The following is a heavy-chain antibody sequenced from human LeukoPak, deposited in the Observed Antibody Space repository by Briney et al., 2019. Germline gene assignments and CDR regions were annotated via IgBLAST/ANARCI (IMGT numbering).Heavy chain of an antibody. D-gene: IGHD6-13*01. CDR1: GESFSAYY. V-gene: IGHV4-34*01. Sequence: SETLSLTCVVYGESFSAYYWSWVRQPPGKGLEWIGETNHSGSTNYNPSLKSRLTISVDTSRNQISLKLSSVTAADTAVYYCARGGYSSSWYRAQYYFDYWGQGTLVTVSS. J-gene: IGHJ4*02. CDR2: TNHSGST. CDR3: ARGGYSSSWYRAQYYFDY.